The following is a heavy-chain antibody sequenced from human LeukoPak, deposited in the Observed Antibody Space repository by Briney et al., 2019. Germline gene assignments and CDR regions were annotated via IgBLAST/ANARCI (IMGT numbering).Heavy chain of an antibody. V-gene: IGHV3-23*01. CDR3: AKKRDAFDI. CDR1: GYTFGNYA. J-gene: IGHJ3*02. CDR2: VTDSGGTT. Sequence: GGCLRLSCVASGYTFGNYAEGWLREAPGRRPEWVSSVTDSGGTTYYVDSVKGRFAISRDNSKNTLYLHMNSLRADDTAVYYCAKKRDAFDIWGQGTVVTVSS. D-gene: IGHD5-24*01.